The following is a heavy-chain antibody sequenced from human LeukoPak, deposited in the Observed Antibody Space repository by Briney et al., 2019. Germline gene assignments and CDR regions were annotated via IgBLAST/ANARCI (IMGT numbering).Heavy chain of an antibody. CDR1: GFTFSDSG. Sequence: GGSLRLSCAASGFTFSDSGMHWVRQASGKGLEWVGHIRSKADSYATVYAASVKGRFTITRGDSENTAYLQMNSLKTEDTAVYYCAKGARYSYGLQAYYYYMDVWGKGTTVTVSS. CDR2: IRSKADSYAT. J-gene: IGHJ6*03. D-gene: IGHD5-18*01. CDR3: AKGARYSYGLQAYYYYMDV. V-gene: IGHV3-73*01.